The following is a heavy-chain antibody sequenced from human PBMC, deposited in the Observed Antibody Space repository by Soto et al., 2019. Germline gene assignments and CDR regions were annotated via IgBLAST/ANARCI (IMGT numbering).Heavy chain of an antibody. Sequence: QVQLVQSGAEVKKPGASVKVSCKASGYTFTSYGIIWVRQAPGQGLEWMGWISAYNGNTYYAKKLQGRVTMTTDTSTITADMELRSLRSADTAVYYCARDPFDMEQHLVQYYYYYGMDGWGQGATVTVSS. D-gene: IGHD6-13*01. J-gene: IGHJ6*02. CDR2: ISAYNGNT. CDR1: GYTFTSYG. V-gene: IGHV1-18*01. CDR3: ARDPFDMEQHLVQYYYYYGMDG.